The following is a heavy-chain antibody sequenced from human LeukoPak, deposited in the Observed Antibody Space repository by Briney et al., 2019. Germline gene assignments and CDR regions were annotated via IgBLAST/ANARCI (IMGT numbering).Heavy chain of an antibody. CDR3: ARVLTGYYYFDY. V-gene: IGHV3-7*04. Sequence: GGSLRLSCAASGFTFGTYWLSWVRQAPGKGLEWVANIKQDGSENYYVDSVKGRFTISRDNAENSLYLQMNSLRAEDTAVYYCARVLTGYYYFDYWGQGTLVTVSS. D-gene: IGHD3-9*01. CDR2: IKQDGSEN. CDR1: GFTFGTYW. J-gene: IGHJ4*02.